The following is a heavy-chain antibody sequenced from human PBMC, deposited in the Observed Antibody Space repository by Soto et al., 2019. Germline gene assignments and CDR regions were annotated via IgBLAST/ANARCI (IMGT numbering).Heavy chain of an antibody. V-gene: IGHV5-51*01. CDR3: ASLGAILTGYDSFDL. J-gene: IGHJ3*01. Sequence: GESLKISCKGSGYTFTNYWIGWVRQLSGKGLEWMGSIYPGDSDTRYSPSFEGQVTFSADKSISTAYLQWTTLKASDTAIYYCASLGAILTGYDSFDLWGQGTMVTVSS. D-gene: IGHD3-9*01. CDR2: IYPGDSDT. CDR1: GYTFTNYW.